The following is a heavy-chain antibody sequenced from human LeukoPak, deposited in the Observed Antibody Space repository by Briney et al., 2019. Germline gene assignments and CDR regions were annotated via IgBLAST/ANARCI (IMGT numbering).Heavy chain of an antibody. Sequence: SVKVSCKASGGTFSSYAISWVRQAPGQGLEWMGRIIPIYGIANYAQKFQGRVTITADKSTSTAYMELSSLRSEDTAVYYCARALGGAEPYWGQGTLVTVSS. CDR1: GGTFSSYA. CDR2: IIPIYGIA. D-gene: IGHD1-26*01. V-gene: IGHV1-69*04. CDR3: ARALGGAEPY. J-gene: IGHJ4*02.